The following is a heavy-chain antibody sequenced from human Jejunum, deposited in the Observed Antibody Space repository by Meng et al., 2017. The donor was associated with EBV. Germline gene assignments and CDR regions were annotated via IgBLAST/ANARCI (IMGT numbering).Heavy chain of an antibody. D-gene: IGHD3-16*01. J-gene: IGHJ2*01. V-gene: IGHV1-2*06. CDR3: AREGLVGDLRYFDL. Sequence: LVVQSGDEVKKPGASVKVACKASAYTFAGYYMHWVRQAPGQGLEWMGRINPNSGGANYAQKFQGRVTMTRDTSISTAYMELSRLRSDDTAVYYCAREGLVGDLRYFDLWGRGTLVTVSS. CDR1: AYTFAGYY. CDR2: INPNSGGA.